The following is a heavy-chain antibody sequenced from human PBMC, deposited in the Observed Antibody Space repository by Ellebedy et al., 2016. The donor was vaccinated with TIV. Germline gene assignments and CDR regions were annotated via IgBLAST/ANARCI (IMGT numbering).Heavy chain of an antibody. J-gene: IGHJ4*02. CDR3: ARDSITMLSG. V-gene: IGHV3-30-3*01. CDR2: ISYDGSNK. CDR1: GFTFSSYA. D-gene: IGHD3-10*01. Sequence: PGGSLRLSCAASGFTFSSYAMHRVRQAPGKGLEWVAVISYDGSNKYYADSVKGRFTISRDNAKNSLYLQMNSLRAEDTAVYYCARDSITMLSGWGQGTLVTVSS.